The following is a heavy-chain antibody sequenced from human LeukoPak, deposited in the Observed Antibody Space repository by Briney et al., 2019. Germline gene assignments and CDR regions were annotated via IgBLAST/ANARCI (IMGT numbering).Heavy chain of an antibody. J-gene: IGHJ4*02. CDR1: GFTFDDYA. V-gene: IGHV3-9*01. Sequence: GRSLRLSCAASGFTFDDYAMHWVRQAPGKDLEWVSGISWNSGSIDYADSVKGRFTISRDNARNSLYLQMNSLRAEDTALYYCGKDRQAMPSGYFDYWGQGTLVTVSS. CDR3: GKDRQAMPSGYFDY. D-gene: IGHD2-2*01. CDR2: ISWNSGSI.